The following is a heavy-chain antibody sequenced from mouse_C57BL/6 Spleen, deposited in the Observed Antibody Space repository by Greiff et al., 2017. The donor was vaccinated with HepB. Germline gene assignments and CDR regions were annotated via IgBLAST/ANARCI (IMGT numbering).Heavy chain of an antibody. CDR3: ASYYGNYEGYFDV. Sequence: EVMLVESGGGLVKPGGSLKLSCAASGFTFSDYGMHWVRQAPEKGLEWVAYISSGSSTIYYADTVKGRFTISRDNAKNTLFLQKTSLRSEDTAMYYCASYYGNYEGYFDVWGTGTTVTVSS. J-gene: IGHJ1*03. CDR1: GFTFSDYG. D-gene: IGHD2-1*01. CDR2: ISSGSSTI. V-gene: IGHV5-17*01.